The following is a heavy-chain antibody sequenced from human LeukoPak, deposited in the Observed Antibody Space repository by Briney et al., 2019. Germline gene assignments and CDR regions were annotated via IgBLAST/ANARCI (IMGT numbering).Heavy chain of an antibody. CDR1: GYSISSGYY. V-gene: IGHV4-38-2*01. Sequence: SETLSLTCAVSGYSISSGYYWGWIRQPPGKGVEWIGSIYHSGSTYYNPSLKSRVTISVDTSKNQFSLKLSSVTAADTAVYYCARQGPRRRYCSGGSCRLFNWFDPWGQGTLVTVSS. CDR3: ARQGPRRRYCSGGSCRLFNWFDP. D-gene: IGHD2-15*01. CDR2: IYHSGST. J-gene: IGHJ5*02.